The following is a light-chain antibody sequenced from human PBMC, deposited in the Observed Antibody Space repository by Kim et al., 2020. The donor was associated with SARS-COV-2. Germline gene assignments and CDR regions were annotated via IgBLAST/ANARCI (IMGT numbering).Light chain of an antibody. CDR2: KAS. V-gene: IGKV1-5*03. Sequence: SASVGDRVTITCRASQSISSWLAWYQQKPGKAPKLLIYKASSLESGVPSRFSGSGSGTEFTLTISSLQPDDSATYYCQQYNSYRWTFGQGTKLEI. CDR3: QQYNSYRWT. CDR1: QSISSW. J-gene: IGKJ2*02.